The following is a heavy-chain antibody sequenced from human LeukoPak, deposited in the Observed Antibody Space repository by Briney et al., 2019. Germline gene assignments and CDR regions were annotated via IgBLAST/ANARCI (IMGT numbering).Heavy chain of an antibody. D-gene: IGHD4-17*01. Sequence: SETLSLTCTVSGGSISSYYWSWIRQPPGKGLEWIGYIYYSGSTNYSPSLKSRVTISVDTSKNQFSLKLSSVTAADTAVYYCARGYYGDYLNYFDYWGQGTLVTVSS. CDR3: ARGYYGDYLNYFDY. V-gene: IGHV4-59*08. J-gene: IGHJ4*02. CDR2: IYYSGST. CDR1: GGSISSYY.